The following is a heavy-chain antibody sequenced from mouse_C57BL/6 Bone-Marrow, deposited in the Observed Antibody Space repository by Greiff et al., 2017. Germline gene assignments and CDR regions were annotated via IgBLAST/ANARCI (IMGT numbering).Heavy chain of an antibody. CDR1: GYTFTSYW. D-gene: IGHD2-4*01. Sequence: VQLQQPGAELVKPGASVKMSCKASGYTFTSYWITWVKQRPGQGLEWIGDIYPGSGSTNYNEKFKSKATLTVDTSSSTAYMQRSSLTSEDSAVYYCARYYYDYDGFAYWGEGTLGTVS. J-gene: IGHJ3*01. V-gene: IGHV1-55*01. CDR2: IYPGSGST. CDR3: ARYYYDYDGFAY.